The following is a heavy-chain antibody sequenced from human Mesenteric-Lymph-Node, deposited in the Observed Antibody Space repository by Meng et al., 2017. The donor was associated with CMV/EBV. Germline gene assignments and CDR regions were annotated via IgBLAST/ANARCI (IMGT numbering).Heavy chain of an antibody. V-gene: IGHV1-46*01. D-gene: IGHD4-11*01. Sequence: SVYSFTSYYIHWVRQAPGQGLEWMGIINPIGGSTSYAQRIQGRVTMTRDTSTSTVYMELSSLRSEDTAVYYCATSSLSDYSNYLLTWGQGTLVTVSS. CDR3: ATSSLSDYSNYLLT. CDR2: INPIGGST. J-gene: IGHJ4*02. CDR1: VYSFTSYY.